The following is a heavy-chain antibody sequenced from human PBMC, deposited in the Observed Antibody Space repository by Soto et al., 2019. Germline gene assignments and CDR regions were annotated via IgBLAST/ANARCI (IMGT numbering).Heavy chain of an antibody. J-gene: IGHJ4*02. Sequence: QVQLVQSGAEMKKHGASVKVSCKTSGINYNTYAIHWVRQAPGQGLEWMGWINTGNGDTRYSQNFKGRVTLTRDTSASTVYMDLDSLKSEDTGLYFCARAISGYVTWGQGTLVTVSS. CDR1: GINYNTYA. D-gene: IGHD5-12*01. V-gene: IGHV1-3*04. CDR3: ARAISGYVT. CDR2: INTGNGDT.